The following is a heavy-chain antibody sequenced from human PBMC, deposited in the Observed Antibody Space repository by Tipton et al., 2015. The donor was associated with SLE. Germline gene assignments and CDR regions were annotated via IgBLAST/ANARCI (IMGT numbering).Heavy chain of an antibody. J-gene: IGHJ4*02. CDR3: ARGRGMITFGGVFAD. V-gene: IGHV4-39*01. CDR1: GGSISRSSSF. Sequence: TLSLTCTVSGGSISRSSSFWDWIRQPPGKGLEWIATIYYSGSTYYNPSLKSRVTISVDTSKNQYSLKLTSVTAADTAVYYCARGRGMITFGGVFADWGQGTLVTVSS. D-gene: IGHD3-16*02. CDR2: IYYSGST.